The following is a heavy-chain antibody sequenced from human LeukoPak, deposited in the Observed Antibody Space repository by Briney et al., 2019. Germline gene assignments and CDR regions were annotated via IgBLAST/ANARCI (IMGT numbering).Heavy chain of an antibody. V-gene: IGHV3-9*01. CDR1: GFTFDDYA. CDR2: ISWNSGSI. D-gene: IGHD6-19*01. CDR3: AKGSIAVAGTEGPFDY. J-gene: IGHJ4*02. Sequence: GGSLRLSCAASGFTFDDYAMHWVRQAPGKGLEWVSGISWNSGSIGYADSVKGRFTISRDNAKNSLYLQMNSLRAEDTALYYCAKGSIAVAGTEGPFDYWGQGTLVTVSS.